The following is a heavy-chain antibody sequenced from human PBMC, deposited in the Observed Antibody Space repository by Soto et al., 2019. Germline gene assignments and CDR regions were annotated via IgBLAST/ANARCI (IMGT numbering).Heavy chain of an antibody. J-gene: IGHJ4*02. CDR3: ARSLLQGDF. CDR1: GYTFIHYY. D-gene: IGHD2-21*01. Sequence: QVQLVQSGAEVKKPGASVKISCKASGYTFIHYYIHWVRQAPGQGLEWMAIINPNGGSTNYAQKFQGRVTVTRDTSTTTGSMELNSLESDDTAVYFCARSLLQGDFWGQGTLVTVSS. CDR2: INPNGGST. V-gene: IGHV1-46*01.